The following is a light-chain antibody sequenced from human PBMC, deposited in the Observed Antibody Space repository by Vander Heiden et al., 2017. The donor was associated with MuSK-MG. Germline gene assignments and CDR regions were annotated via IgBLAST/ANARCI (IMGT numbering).Light chain of an antibody. CDR2: GAS. CDR3: QQHTNWPPLT. J-gene: IGKJ4*01. V-gene: IGKV3-15*01. Sequence: EIVMTQSPATLSVSPGERATLSCRASQSVSSNLAWYPQKPGQAPRRLIYGASIRATGVPGRFSGSGYGREFTLTISSRQSEDFAVYYCQQHTNWPPLTFGGGTKVEIK. CDR1: QSVSSN.